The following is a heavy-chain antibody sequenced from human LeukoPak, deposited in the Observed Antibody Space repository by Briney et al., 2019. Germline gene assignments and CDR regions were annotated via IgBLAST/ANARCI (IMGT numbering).Heavy chain of an antibody. D-gene: IGHD3-3*01. Sequence: PSETLSLTCTVSGGSISSYYWSWIRQPPGKGLEWIGYIYYSGSTNYNPSLKSRVTISVDTSKNQFSLKLSSVTAADTAVYYCARGFWSGYGAFDIWGQGTVVTVSS. CDR3: ARGFWSGYGAFDI. CDR2: IYYSGST. V-gene: IGHV4-59*01. J-gene: IGHJ3*02. CDR1: GGSISSYY.